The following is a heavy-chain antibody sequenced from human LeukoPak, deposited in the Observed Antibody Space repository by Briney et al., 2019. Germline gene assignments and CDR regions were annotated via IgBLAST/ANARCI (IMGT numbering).Heavy chain of an antibody. CDR1: GYTFTSYG. D-gene: IGHD4-23*01. CDR2: ISAYNGDT. V-gene: IGHV1-18*01. CDR3: ASRAGNSFHGFDV. Sequence: ASVKASCRASGYTFTSYGINWVRQAPGQGLAWMGWISAYNGDTSSAQTLQGRVTMTTDTSTSTAYMELRSLTSDDTAVYYCASRAGNSFHGFDVWGQGTMVTVSS. J-gene: IGHJ3*01.